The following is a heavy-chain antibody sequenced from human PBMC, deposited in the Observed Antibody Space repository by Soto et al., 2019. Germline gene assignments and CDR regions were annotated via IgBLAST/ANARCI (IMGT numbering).Heavy chain of an antibody. J-gene: IGHJ4*02. CDR3: AIQKASRFYGEVDSFDY. CDR2: IYYSGYT. D-gene: IGHD4-17*01. CDR1: GGSISSSSYY. Sequence: SETLSLTCTVSGGSISSSSYYWGWIRQHPGKGLEWIGSIYYSGYTYYNPSLKSRVTISIDTSNKHLSLHLSSVTAADTAVYYCAIQKASRFYGEVDSFDYWGLGTLVTVSS. V-gene: IGHV4-39*07.